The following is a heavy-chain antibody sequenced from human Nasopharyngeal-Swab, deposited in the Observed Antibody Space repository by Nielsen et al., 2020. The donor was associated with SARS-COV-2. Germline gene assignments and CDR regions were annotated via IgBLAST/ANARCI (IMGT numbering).Heavy chain of an antibody. V-gene: IGHV4-4*02. CDR3: ATLPVSPYYFEN. CDR2: IYHTGVT. CDR1: DSISSSGW. Sequence: SETLSLTCDALDSISSSGWWGWVRQPPGKGLEWIGEIYHTGVTNYNPSLKSRLSISADRSKNQFSLKLTSVTAADTAVYYCATLPVSPYYFENWGQGLLVTVSS. J-gene: IGHJ4*02.